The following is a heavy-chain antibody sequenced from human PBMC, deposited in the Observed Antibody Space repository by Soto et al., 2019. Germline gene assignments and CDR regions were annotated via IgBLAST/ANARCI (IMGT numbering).Heavy chain of an antibody. CDR3: AREGEQQLVGREKYYSSYGMDG. CDR1: GDSVSSNSAA. J-gene: IGHJ6*02. Sequence: PSQSLSLTCAISGDSVSSNSAAWNWIRQSPSRGLEWLGRTYYRSKWYNDYAVSVKSRITINPDTTKNQFSLQLNSVTPEDTVVYYGAREGEQQLVGREKYYSSYGMDGWGQGTTVTVSS. V-gene: IGHV6-1*01. CDR2: TYYRSKWYN. D-gene: IGHD6-13*01.